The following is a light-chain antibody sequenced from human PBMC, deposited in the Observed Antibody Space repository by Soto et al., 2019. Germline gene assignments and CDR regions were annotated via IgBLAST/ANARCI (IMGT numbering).Light chain of an antibody. V-gene: IGLV2-11*01. Sequence: QSVLTQPPSASGSPGQSVTISCTGLSSDVGAYDYVSWYQQHPGKAPKLLIYDVTKRPSGVPDRFSGSKSGNTAALTISGLQAEDEAEYFCSSYAGSYTWIFGSGTKVTVL. J-gene: IGLJ1*01. CDR2: DVT. CDR3: SSYAGSYTWI. CDR1: SSDVGAYDY.